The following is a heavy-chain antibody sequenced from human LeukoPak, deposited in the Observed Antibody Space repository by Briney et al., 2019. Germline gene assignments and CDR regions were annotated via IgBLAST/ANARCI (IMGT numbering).Heavy chain of an antibody. J-gene: IGHJ4*02. Sequence: GGSLRLSCAASGFDFSGAYMNWVRQAPGKGLEWGGLIKNKHEHQATDYAAPVRERFIITRDDSSSTLFLQMNSLKTEDTAVYYCVTDANRILGARGTGYWGQGILVTVSS. CDR2: IKNKHEHQAT. D-gene: IGHD1-26*01. CDR3: VTDANRILGARGTGY. CDR1: GFDFSGAY. V-gene: IGHV3-15*07.